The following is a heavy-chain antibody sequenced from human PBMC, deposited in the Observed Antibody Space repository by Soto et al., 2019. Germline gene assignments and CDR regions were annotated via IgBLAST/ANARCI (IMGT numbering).Heavy chain of an antibody. D-gene: IGHD3-3*01. CDR3: SIPTSFFGFLAMGGLDV. CDR2: IIPIFPTA. CDR1: GGTFSSYS. Sequence: QVQLVQSGAELKKPGSSVRVSCQASGGTFSSYSVNWVRQAPGQGLEWMGGIIPIFPTADHAQRVQGRVTITAYQSTNTAYMALSTLTSDDTAVYYCSIPTSFFGFLAMGGLDVWGQWTTVTVSS. J-gene: IGHJ6*01. V-gene: IGHV1-69*12.